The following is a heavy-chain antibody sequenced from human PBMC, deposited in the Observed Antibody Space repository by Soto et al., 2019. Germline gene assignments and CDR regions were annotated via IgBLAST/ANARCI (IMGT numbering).Heavy chain of an antibody. CDR2: ISAYNGNT. CDR1: GYTFTSYG. D-gene: IGHD5-18*01. CDR3: ARAALGYSYEELDY. Sequence: ASVKVSCKASGYTFTSYGISWVRQAPGQGLEWMGWISAYNGNTNHAQKLQGRVTMTTDTSTSTAYMELRSLRSDDTAVYYCARAALGYSYEELDYWGQGTLVTVSS. J-gene: IGHJ4*02. V-gene: IGHV1-18*01.